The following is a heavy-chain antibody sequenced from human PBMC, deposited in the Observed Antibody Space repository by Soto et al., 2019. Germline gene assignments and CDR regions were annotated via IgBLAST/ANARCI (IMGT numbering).Heavy chain of an antibody. CDR2: LSWNGVTI. Sequence: EVQLVESGGDLVQPGRSLRLSCAASGLTFDDYAMHWVRQVPGKGLQWVSGLSWNGVTIGYAASVKGRFTISRDNAKKSMYLQMIGLRPDDTALYYCAASRAYDSSDYSGFPYGMDVWGLGTTVTVS. CDR1: GLTFDDYA. D-gene: IGHD3-22*01. V-gene: IGHV3-9*01. CDR3: AASRAYDSSDYSGFPYGMDV. J-gene: IGHJ6*02.